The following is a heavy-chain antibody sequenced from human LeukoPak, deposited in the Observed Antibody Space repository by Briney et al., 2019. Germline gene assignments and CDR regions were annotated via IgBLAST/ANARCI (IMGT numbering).Heavy chain of an antibody. CDR3: ARGRRDYVWGSYRYMHEFFDP. CDR2: INHSGST. V-gene: IGHV4-34*01. Sequence: SETLSHTCAVYGGSFSGYYWSWIRQPPGKGLEWIGEINHSGSTNYNPSLKSRVTISVDTSKNQFSLKLSSVTAADTAVYYCARGRRDYVWGSYRYMHEFFDPWGQGTLVTVPS. D-gene: IGHD3-16*02. CDR1: GGSFSGYY. J-gene: IGHJ5*02.